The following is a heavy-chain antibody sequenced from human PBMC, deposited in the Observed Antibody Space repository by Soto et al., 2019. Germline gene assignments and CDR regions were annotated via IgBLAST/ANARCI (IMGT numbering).Heavy chain of an antibody. CDR1: GGSISSYY. Sequence: PSETLSLTCTVSGGSISSYYRSWIRQPPGKGLEWIGYIYYSGSTNYNPSLKSRVTISVDTSKNQFSLKLSSVTAADTAVYYCARVQYSSSWRDTHNWFGPWGQGTLVTVSS. D-gene: IGHD6-13*01. CDR3: ARVQYSSSWRDTHNWFGP. V-gene: IGHV4-59*01. J-gene: IGHJ5*02. CDR2: IYYSGST.